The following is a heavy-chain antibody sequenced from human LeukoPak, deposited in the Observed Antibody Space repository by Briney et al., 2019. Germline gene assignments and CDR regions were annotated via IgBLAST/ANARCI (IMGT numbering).Heavy chain of an antibody. CDR3: ARVIGYCSSTSCPGGFDP. J-gene: IGHJ5*02. D-gene: IGHD2-2*01. CDR2: IYYSGST. Sequence: SETLSLTCDVSGGSVTSTNWWTWVRQPPGKGLEWIGNIYYSGSTYYNPSLESRVTISVDTSKNQFSLKLSSVTAADTAVYYCARVIGYCSSTSCPGGFDPWGQGTLVTVSS. CDR1: GGSVTSTNW. V-gene: IGHV4-4*02.